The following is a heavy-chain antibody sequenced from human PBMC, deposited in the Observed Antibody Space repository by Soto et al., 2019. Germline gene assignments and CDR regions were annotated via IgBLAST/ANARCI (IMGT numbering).Heavy chain of an antibody. V-gene: IGHV3-53*01. CDR3: ARGGTTVTYADAFDI. CDR1: GFTVSSNY. J-gene: IGHJ3*02. Sequence: GGSLRLSCAASGFTVSSNYMSWVRQAPGKGLEWVSVIYSGGSTYYADSVKGRFTISRDNSKNTLYLQMNSLRAEDTAVYYCARGGTTVTYADAFDIWGQGTMVTVSS. D-gene: IGHD4-17*01. CDR2: IYSGGST.